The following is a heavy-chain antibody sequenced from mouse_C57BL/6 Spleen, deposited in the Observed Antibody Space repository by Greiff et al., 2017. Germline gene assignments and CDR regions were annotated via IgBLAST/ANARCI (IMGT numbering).Heavy chain of an antibody. J-gene: IGHJ4*01. D-gene: IGHD2-1*01. Sequence: VKVVESGPGLVAPSQSLSITCTVSGFSLTSYAISWVRQPPGKGLEWLGVIWTGGGTNYNSALKSRLSISKDNSKSQVFLKMNSLQTDDTARYYCARCRGNYVYAMDYWGQGTSVTVSS. CDR2: IWTGGGT. CDR1: GFSLTSYA. CDR3: ARCRGNYVYAMDY. V-gene: IGHV2-9-1*01.